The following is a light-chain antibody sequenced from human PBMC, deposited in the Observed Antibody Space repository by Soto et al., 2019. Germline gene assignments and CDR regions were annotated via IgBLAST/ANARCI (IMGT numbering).Light chain of an antibody. V-gene: IGKV1-12*01. Sequence: DIQMTQSPSSVSASVGYRVTITCRASQDINKWLAWYQQKPGTAPKLLIYSASSLYTGVPSRFSGSGSGTDFTLTISSLQPEDFATYYCQQANTFALTFGGGTKVDI. CDR3: QQANTFALT. CDR1: QDINKW. CDR2: SAS. J-gene: IGKJ4*01.